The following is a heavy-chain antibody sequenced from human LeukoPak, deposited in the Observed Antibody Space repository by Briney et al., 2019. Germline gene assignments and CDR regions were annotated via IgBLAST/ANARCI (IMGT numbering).Heavy chain of an antibody. D-gene: IGHD6-13*01. CDR1: GVTFSSYA. J-gene: IGHJ4*02. V-gene: IGHV3-23*01. CDR3: AKGGAAAVLY. Sequence: GGSLRLSCAASGVTFSSYAMSGVRQAPGKGREWVSAISGSGGSTYYADSVKGRFTISRDKSKNTLYLQMNSLRAEDTAVYYCAKGGAAAVLYWGQGTLVTVSS. CDR2: ISGSGGST.